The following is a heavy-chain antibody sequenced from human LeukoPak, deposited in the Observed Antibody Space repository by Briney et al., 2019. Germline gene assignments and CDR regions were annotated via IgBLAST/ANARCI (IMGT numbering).Heavy chain of an antibody. CDR3: ARSSYSSSSSV. D-gene: IGHD6-6*01. CDR2: IDRDGSRI. CDR1: GFTFSSYW. V-gene: IGHV3-74*01. J-gene: IGHJ3*01. Sequence: GGSLRLSCAVSGFTFSSYWMHWVRQAPGKGLVWVSRIDRDGSRINYADSVKGRFTISRDNAKNSLYLQINSLRAEDTAVYYCARSSYSSSSSVWGQGTMVTVSS.